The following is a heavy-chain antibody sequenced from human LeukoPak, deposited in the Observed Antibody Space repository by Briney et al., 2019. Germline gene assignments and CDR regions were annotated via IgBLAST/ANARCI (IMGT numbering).Heavy chain of an antibody. CDR1: GGSISSSSYY. D-gene: IGHD5-18*01. J-gene: IGHJ4*02. CDR3: ATDRLYSYGSFDY. Sequence: SETLSLTCTVSGGSISSSSYYWGWIRQHPGKGLEWIGYIYYSGSTYYNPSLKSRVTISVDTSKNQFSLKLSSVTAADTAVYYCATDRLYSYGSFDYWGQGTLVTVSS. V-gene: IGHV4-31*03. CDR2: IYYSGST.